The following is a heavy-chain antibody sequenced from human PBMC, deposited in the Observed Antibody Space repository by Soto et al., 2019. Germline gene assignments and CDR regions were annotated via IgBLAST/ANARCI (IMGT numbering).Heavy chain of an antibody. CDR3: AKAIPYCDTSGYFDY. V-gene: IGHV3-23*01. CDR1: AFTLSSYA. D-gene: IGHD3-22*01. CDR2: INIRGEKT. Sequence: GGCRRLSCARSAFTLSSYAMSWVRQAPGNGLGWVSAINIRGEKTNYADSVKGRFTISSDDSKNTLYRQMNSQRADDSAAYYCAKAIPYCDTSGYFDYWGQGTLVTVSS. J-gene: IGHJ4*02.